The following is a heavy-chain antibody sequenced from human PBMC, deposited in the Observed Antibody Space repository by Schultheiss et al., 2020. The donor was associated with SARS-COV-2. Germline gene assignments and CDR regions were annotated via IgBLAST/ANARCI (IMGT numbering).Heavy chain of an antibody. CDR3: AKDVQQHYNWFDP. CDR1: GFTFSSYS. Sequence: GGSLRLSCAASGFTFSSYSMNWVRQAPGKGLEWVSSISSSSSYIYYADSVKGRFTISRDNSKNTLYLQMNSLRAEDTAVYYCAKDVQQHYNWFDPWGQGTLVTVSS. D-gene: IGHD3-10*02. CDR2: ISSSSSYI. J-gene: IGHJ5*02. V-gene: IGHV3-21*04.